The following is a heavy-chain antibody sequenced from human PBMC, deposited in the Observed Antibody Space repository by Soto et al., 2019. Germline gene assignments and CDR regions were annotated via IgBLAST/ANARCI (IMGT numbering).Heavy chain of an antibody. Sequence: QVQLVQSGAEVKKPGSSVKVSCKASGGTFSSYAISWVRQAPGQGLEWMGEIISMFGAAMYAQKFQRRVTITADESASTAYMELSSLRSEDTAVYYCARGGKERFRGSGMDVWGQGTTVTVS. CDR1: GGTFSSYA. CDR3: ARGGKERFRGSGMDV. CDR2: IISMFGAA. D-gene: IGHD1-1*01. J-gene: IGHJ6*02. V-gene: IGHV1-69*01.